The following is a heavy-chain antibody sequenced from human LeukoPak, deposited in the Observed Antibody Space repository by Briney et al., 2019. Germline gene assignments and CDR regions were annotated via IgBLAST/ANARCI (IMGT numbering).Heavy chain of an antibody. CDR3: AREDLAYCGGDCYSETSFDY. CDR2: IKQDGSEK. Sequence: GGSLRLSCIASGFTFRTYWMSWVRQAPGKGLEWVANIKQDGSEKYYVDSVKGRFTISRDNAKNSLYLQMNSLRAEDTAVYYCAREDLAYCGGDCYSETSFDYWGQGTLVTVSS. V-gene: IGHV3-7*01. J-gene: IGHJ4*02. D-gene: IGHD2-21*02. CDR1: GFTFRTYW.